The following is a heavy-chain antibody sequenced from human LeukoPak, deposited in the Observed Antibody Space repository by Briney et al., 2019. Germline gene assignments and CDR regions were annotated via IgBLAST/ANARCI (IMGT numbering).Heavy chain of an antibody. Sequence: GGSLRLSCAASGFTVSSNYMGWVRQAPGKGLEWVSTVYSGGLTFYADPVKGRFTISRDNSKNTLYLQMSSLRAEDTAVYYCVRDRWPGLGDFWGQGTTVTVSS. CDR2: VYSGGLT. J-gene: IGHJ6*02. V-gene: IGHV3-66*01. CDR1: GFTVSSNY. CDR3: VRDRWPGLGDF. D-gene: IGHD6-19*01.